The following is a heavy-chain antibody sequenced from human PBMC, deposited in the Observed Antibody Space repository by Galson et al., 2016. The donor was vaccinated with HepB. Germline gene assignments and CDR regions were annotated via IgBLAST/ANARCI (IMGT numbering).Heavy chain of an antibody. V-gene: IGHV1-46*01. CDR3: ARNDYGDPWYYYGMDV. CDR1: GYTFTSYY. J-gene: IGHJ6*02. D-gene: IGHD4-17*01. CDR2: INPSGGST. Sequence: SGYTFTSYYMHWVRQAPGQGLEWMGIINPSGGSTSYAQKFQGRVTMTRDTSTSTVYMDLSSLTSEDTAVYYCARNDYGDPWYYYGMDVWGQGTTATVSS.